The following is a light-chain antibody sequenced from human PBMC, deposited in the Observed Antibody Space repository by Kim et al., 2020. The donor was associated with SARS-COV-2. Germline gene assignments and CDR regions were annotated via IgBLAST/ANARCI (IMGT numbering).Light chain of an antibody. Sequence: LSPGERATLSCRASQSVSSYLAWYQQRPGQAPRLLIYDASNRATGIPARFSGSGSGTDFTLTISSLEPEDFAVYYCQQRSNWPLTFGGGTKVDIK. V-gene: IGKV3-11*01. J-gene: IGKJ4*01. CDR1: QSVSSY. CDR3: QQRSNWPLT. CDR2: DAS.